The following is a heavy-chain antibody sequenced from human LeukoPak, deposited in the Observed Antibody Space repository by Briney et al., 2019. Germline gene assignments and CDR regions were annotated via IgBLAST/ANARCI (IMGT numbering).Heavy chain of an antibody. D-gene: IGHD3-22*01. CDR3: ARLGDSSGYYDY. J-gene: IGHJ4*02. CDR2: IKQDGSEE. V-gene: IGHV3-7*04. CDR1: EFTFSTYW. Sequence: GGSLRLSCVGSEFTFSTYWMSWVRQAPGKGLEWLANIKQDGSEEYYVDSVKGRFTISRDNAKNSLYLQMNSLRAEDTAVYYCARLGDSSGYYDYWGQGTLVTVSS.